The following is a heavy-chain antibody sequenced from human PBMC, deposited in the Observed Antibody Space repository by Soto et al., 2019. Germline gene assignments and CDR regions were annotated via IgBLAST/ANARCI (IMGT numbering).Heavy chain of an antibody. CDR1: GGTFSSYT. Sequence: SVKVSCKASGGTFSSYTISWVRQAPGQGLEWMGRIIPILGIANYAQKFQGRVTITADKSTSTAYMELSSLRSEDTAVYYCARDLCSGGSCYSGPDFEPWGQGTLVTVSS. J-gene: IGHJ5*02. CDR2: IIPILGIA. D-gene: IGHD2-15*01. CDR3: ARDLCSGGSCYSGPDFEP. V-gene: IGHV1-69*04.